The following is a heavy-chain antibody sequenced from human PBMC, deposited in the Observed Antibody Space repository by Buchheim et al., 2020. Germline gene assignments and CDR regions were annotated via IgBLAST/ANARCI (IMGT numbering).Heavy chain of an antibody. CDR2: ISSSSSYI. D-gene: IGHD6-19*01. J-gene: IGHJ4*02. V-gene: IGHV3-21*01. CDR3: ARAGSSGWYDVYYFDY. CDR1: GFTFSSYS. Sequence: EVQLVESGGGLVKPGGSLRLSCAASGFTFSSYSMNWVRQAPGKGLEWVSSISSSSSYIYYADSVKGRFTISRDNAKNSLYLQMNSLRAEDTAVYYCARAGSSGWYDVYYFDYWGQGTL.